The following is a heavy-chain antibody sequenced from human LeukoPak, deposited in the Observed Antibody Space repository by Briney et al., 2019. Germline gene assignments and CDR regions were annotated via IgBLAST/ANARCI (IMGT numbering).Heavy chain of an antibody. CDR1: GGSFSGYY. J-gene: IGHJ4*02. V-gene: IGHV4-34*01. CDR2: INHSGST. D-gene: IGHD6-13*01. CDR3: ARNKYSSSCLSY. Sequence: SETLSLTCAVYGGSFSGYYWSWIRQPPGKGPESIGEINHSGSTNYNPSLKSRVTISVDTSKNQFSLKLSSVTAADTAVYYCARNKYSSSCLSYWGQGTLVTVSS.